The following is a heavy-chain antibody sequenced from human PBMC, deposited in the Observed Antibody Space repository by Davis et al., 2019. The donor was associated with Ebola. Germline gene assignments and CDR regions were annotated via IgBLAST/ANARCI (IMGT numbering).Heavy chain of an antibody. CDR2: FDPEDGET. D-gene: IGHD2-8*01. CDR3: ASNQYCTNGVCYTRAYGMDV. V-gene: IGHV1-24*01. J-gene: IGHJ6*04. CDR1: GYTLTELS. Sequence: ASVKVSCKVSGYTLTELSMHWVRQAPGKGLEWMGGFDPEDGETIYAQKFQGRVTMTEDTSTDTAYVELSSLRSEDTAVYYCASNQYCTNGVCYTRAYGMDVWGKGTTVTVSS.